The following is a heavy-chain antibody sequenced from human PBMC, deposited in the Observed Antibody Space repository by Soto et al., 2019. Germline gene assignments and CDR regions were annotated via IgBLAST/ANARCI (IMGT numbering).Heavy chain of an antibody. CDR2: MNPNSGNT. V-gene: IGHV1-8*01. Sequence: ASVKVSCKASGYTFTSYDINWVRQATGQGLEWMGWMNPNSGNTGYAQKFQGRVTMTRNTSISTAYMELSSLRSEDTAVYYCARLYIVVVPAAMGGRNYYYYGMEVWGQGTTVTVSS. J-gene: IGHJ6*02. CDR3: ARLYIVVVPAAMGGRNYYYYGMEV. D-gene: IGHD2-2*01. CDR1: GYTFTSYD.